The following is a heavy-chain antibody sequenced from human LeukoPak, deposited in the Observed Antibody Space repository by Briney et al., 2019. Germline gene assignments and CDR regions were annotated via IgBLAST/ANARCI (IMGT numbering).Heavy chain of an antibody. CDR3: AREFEIATISDHFDY. CDR1: GFTFSSYW. CDR2: IKQDGSEK. Sequence: PGGSLRLSCAASGFTFSSYWMSWVRQAPGKGLEWVANIKQDGSEKYYVDSVKGRFTISRDNAKKSLYLQMNSLRAEDTAVYYCAREFEIATISDHFDYWGQGTLVTVSS. J-gene: IGHJ4*02. D-gene: IGHD5-24*01. V-gene: IGHV3-7*01.